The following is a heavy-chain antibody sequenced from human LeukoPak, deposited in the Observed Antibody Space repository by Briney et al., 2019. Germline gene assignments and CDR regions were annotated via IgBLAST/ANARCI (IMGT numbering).Heavy chain of an antibody. CDR3: ARIYYDSGAYYRRAFDI. CDR2: IYNSGST. CDR1: GGSISTYY. Sequence: PSETLSLTCTVSGGSISTYYWSWIWQPPGKGLEWIAYIYNSGSTNSNPSLKSRVTISVDTSKNQFSLRLSSVTAADTAVYYCARIYYDSGAYYRRAFDIWGQGTMVSVSS. J-gene: IGHJ3*02. D-gene: IGHD3-22*01. V-gene: IGHV4-59*01.